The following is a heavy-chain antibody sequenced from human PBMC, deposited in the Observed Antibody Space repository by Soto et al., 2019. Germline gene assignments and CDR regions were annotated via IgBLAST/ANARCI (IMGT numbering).Heavy chain of an antibody. J-gene: IGHJ4*02. V-gene: IGHV3-23*01. D-gene: IGHD3-10*01. Sequence: PGGSLRLSCAASGFTFSSYAMSWVRQAPGKGLEWVSAISGSGGSTYYADSVKGRFTISRDNSKNTLYLQMNSLRAEDTAVYYCANPLGRPRFSGTRADWGQGTLVTVSS. CDR2: ISGSGGST. CDR1: GFTFSSYA. CDR3: ANPLGRPRFSGTRAD.